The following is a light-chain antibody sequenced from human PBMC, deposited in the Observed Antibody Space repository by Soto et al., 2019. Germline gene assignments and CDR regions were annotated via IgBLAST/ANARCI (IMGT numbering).Light chain of an antibody. CDR1: SSDVGGYNY. J-gene: IGLJ1*01. Sequence: QSALTQPASVSASPGQSITISCTGTSSDVGGYNYVSWYQQHPGKAPKLMIYEVSNRPSGVSNRFSGSKSGNTASLTISGLQAEDEADYYCSSYTSSSTLVFGTGTKATVL. V-gene: IGLV2-14*01. CDR3: SSYTSSSTLV. CDR2: EVS.